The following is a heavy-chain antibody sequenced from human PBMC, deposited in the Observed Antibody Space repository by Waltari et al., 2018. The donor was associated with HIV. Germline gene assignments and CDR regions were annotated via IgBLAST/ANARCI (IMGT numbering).Heavy chain of an antibody. J-gene: IGHJ3*02. V-gene: IGHV3-30-3*01. CDR1: GFPFNSYA. Sequence: QVHLVESGGGVVQPGGSLRLPGAASGFPFNSYAIHWVRQAPGKGLEWVAVISYDGGNKYYADSVKGRFIISRDNSKNTLYLQLNSLRAEDKAVYYCAILSGSFDIWGQGTRVSVSS. CDR2: ISYDGGNK. CDR3: AILSGSFDI. D-gene: IGHD1-20*01.